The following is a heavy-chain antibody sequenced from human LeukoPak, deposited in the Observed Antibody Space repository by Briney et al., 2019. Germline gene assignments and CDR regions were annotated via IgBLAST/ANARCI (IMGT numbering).Heavy chain of an antibody. J-gene: IGHJ4*02. Sequence: ASVKVSCKASGYTFTSYYIHWVRQAPGQGLEWMGIINPSSGSISYAQKFQGRVTMTRDTSTSTVYMELSSLRSEDTAVYYCARVRGEKGSEFDYRGQGTLVTVSS. CDR1: GYTFTSYY. CDR3: ARVRGEKGSEFDY. V-gene: IGHV1-46*01. CDR2: INPSSGSI. D-gene: IGHD3-10*01.